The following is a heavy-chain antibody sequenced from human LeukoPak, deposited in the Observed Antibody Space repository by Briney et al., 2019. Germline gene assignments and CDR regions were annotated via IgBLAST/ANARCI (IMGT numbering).Heavy chain of an antibody. CDR3: ARDLDSSSWYGGDYYYYHGMDV. V-gene: IGHV1-18*01. J-gene: IGHJ6*02. CDR1: GYTFTSYG. CDR2: ISAYNGNT. Sequence: GASVKVSCKASGYTFTSYGISWVRQAPGQGLEGMGWISAYNGNTNYAQKLQGRVTMTTDTSTSTAYMELRSLRSDDTAVYYCARDLDSSSWYGGDYYYYHGMDVWGQGTTVTVSS. D-gene: IGHD6-13*01.